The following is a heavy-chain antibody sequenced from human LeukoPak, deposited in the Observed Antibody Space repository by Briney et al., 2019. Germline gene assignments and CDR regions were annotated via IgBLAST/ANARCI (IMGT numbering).Heavy chain of an antibody. J-gene: IGHJ4*02. CDR1: GGSISSGSYY. V-gene: IGHV4-61*02. D-gene: IGHD2-15*01. CDR3: ARGRRYCSGGSCYDHPFDY. CDR2: IYTSGST. Sequence: SETLSLTCTVSGGSISSGSYYWSWIRQPAGKGLEWIGRIYTSGSTNYNPSLKSRVTISVDTSKNQFSLKLSSVTAADTAVYYCARGRRYCSGGSCYDHPFDYWGQGTLVTVSS.